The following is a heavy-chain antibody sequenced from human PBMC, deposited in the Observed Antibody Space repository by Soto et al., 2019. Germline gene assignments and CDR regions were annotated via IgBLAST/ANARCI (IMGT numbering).Heavy chain of an antibody. J-gene: IGHJ6*02. Sequence: QVHLVQSGAEVKKPGSSVKVSCRASGGTFSSYAVNWVRQAPGQGLEWMGVIIPLLNTPKYVQKFQGRLTITADASATTDYLELSSLRSEDTAVYYCARESSSPNYYYYGMDVWGQGTTVTVSS. CDR2: IIPLLNTP. CDR3: ARESSSPNYYYYGMDV. V-gene: IGHV1-69*01. D-gene: IGHD6-6*01. CDR1: GGTFSSYA.